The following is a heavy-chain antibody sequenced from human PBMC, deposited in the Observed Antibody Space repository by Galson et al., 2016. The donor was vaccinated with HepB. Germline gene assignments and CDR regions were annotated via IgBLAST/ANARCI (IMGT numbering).Heavy chain of an antibody. V-gene: IGHV4-39*01. CDR1: GGSINSRSYY. CDR2: IYYTEST. D-gene: IGHD1-26*01. Sequence: LSLTCTVSGGSINSRSYYWGWIRQPPGKGLEWIGTIYYTESTDYNPSLKSRVTMSVDTSKNQFSLKLTSVTAADTAVYYCARAHKSRMGGTSVRNWFDAWGQGALVTVSS. J-gene: IGHJ5*02. CDR3: ARAHKSRMGGTSVRNWFDA.